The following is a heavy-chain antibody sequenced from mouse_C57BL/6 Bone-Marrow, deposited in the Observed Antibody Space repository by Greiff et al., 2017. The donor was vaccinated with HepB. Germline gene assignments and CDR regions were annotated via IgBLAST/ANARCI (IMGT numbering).Heavy chain of an antibody. CDR2: IYYSGTI. CDR1: GISITTGNYR. Sequence: VQLQQSGPGLVKPSQTVFLTCTVTGISITTGNYRWSWIRQFPGNKLEWIGYIYYSGTITYNPSPTSRTTITRDTPKNQFFLEMNYLTAEDTATYYCACDEGTIPFAYWGQGTLVTVSA. D-gene: IGHD1-1*02. CDR3: ACDEGTIPFAY. V-gene: IGHV3-5*01. J-gene: IGHJ3*01.